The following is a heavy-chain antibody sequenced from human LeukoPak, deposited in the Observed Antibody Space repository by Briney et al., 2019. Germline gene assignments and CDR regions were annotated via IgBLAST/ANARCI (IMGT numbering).Heavy chain of an antibody. J-gene: IGHJ6*03. V-gene: IGHV4-34*01. CDR3: ARALGYCSSTSCYTLKHYYYMDV. D-gene: IGHD2-2*02. Sequence: SETLSLTCAVYGGSFSGYYWSWIRQPPGKGLEWIGEINHSGSTNYNPSLKSRVTISVDTSKNQFSLKLSSVTAADTAVYYCARALGYCSSTSCYTLKHYYYMDVWGKGTTVTVSS. CDR1: GGSFSGYY. CDR2: INHSGST.